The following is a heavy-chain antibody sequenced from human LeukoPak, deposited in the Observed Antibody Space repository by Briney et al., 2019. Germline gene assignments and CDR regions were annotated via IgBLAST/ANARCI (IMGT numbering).Heavy chain of an antibody. CDR1: GFTFSSYA. Sequence: GGSLRLSCAASGFTFSSYAMSWVRQAPGRGLEWVSAISGSGGSTYYADSVKGRFTISRDNSKNTLYLQMNSLRAEDTAVYYCAKVGTFSGSYYFDYWGQGTLVTVSS. CDR3: AKVGTFSGSYYFDY. CDR2: ISGSGGST. D-gene: IGHD1-26*01. J-gene: IGHJ4*02. V-gene: IGHV3-23*01.